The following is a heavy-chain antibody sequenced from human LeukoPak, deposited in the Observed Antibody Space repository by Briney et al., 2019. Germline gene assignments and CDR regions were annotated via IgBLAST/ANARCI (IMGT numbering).Heavy chain of an antibody. CDR2: IKGNESAR. Sequence: GGSLRLSCAATGFSFSTYWMAWVRQAPGKGLEWVANIKGNESARHQADSVKGRFTISRDNAQRSVYLQMSRLRGEDTGVYYCARDVGGSLDYWGQGTLVTVSS. J-gene: IGHJ4*02. CDR1: GFSFSTYW. D-gene: IGHD1-26*01. CDR3: ARDVGGSLDY. V-gene: IGHV3-7*01.